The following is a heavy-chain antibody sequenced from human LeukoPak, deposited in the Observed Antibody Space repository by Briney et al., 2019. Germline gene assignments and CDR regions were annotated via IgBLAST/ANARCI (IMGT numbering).Heavy chain of an antibody. Sequence: ASVRVSCKASGYTFTNYYMNWVRQAPGQGLEWMGIINPSGGSTSYAQKFQGRVTVTRDTSTSTVYMELSSLRSEDTAMYYCAREGEIGYDLSDYWGQGTLVTVSS. CDR2: INPSGGST. D-gene: IGHD5-12*01. V-gene: IGHV1-46*01. CDR3: AREGEIGYDLSDY. J-gene: IGHJ4*02. CDR1: GYTFTNYY.